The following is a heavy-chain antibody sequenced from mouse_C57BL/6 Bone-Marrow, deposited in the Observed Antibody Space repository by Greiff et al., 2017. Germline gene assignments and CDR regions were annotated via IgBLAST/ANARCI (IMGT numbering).Heavy chain of an antibody. Sequence: QVQLQQPGAELVMPGASVKLSCKASGYTFTSYWMHWVKQRPGQGLEWIGEIDPSDSYTNYNQKFKGKSTLTVDKSSSTAYMQLSSLTSEDSAVYYCAREGYCRSPYGYFDVWGTGTTVTVSS. CDR1: GYTFTSYW. CDR2: IDPSDSYT. D-gene: IGHD2-14*01. V-gene: IGHV1-69*01. CDR3: AREGYCRSPYGYFDV. J-gene: IGHJ1*03.